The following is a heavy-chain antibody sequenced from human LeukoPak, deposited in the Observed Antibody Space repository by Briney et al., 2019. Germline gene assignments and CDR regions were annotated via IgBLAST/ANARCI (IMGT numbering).Heavy chain of an antibody. CDR3: ARGGVAVAEWYCFDH. J-gene: IGHJ4*02. CDR1: GFTFSSYS. Sequence: GGSLRLSCAASGFTFSSYSMNWVRQAPGKGLEWVSSISSSSSYIYYADSVKGRFTISRDNAKNTLYLQMSSLRAEDTAAYYCARGGVAVAEWYCFDHWGQGTLVPVSS. V-gene: IGHV3-21*04. D-gene: IGHD6-19*01. CDR2: ISSSSSYI.